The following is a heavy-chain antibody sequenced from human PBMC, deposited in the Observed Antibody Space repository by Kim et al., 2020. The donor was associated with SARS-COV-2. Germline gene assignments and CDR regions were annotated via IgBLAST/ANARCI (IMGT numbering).Heavy chain of an antibody. Sequence: GGSLRLSCAASGFTFSSYGMHWVRQAPGKGLEWVAVISYDGSNKYYADSVKGRFTISRDNSKNTLYLQMNSLRAEDTAVYYCAKESGAGSYYGWNDYDYGMDVSGQGTTVTAS. CDR2: ISYDGSNK. J-gene: IGHJ6*02. V-gene: IGHV3-30*18. D-gene: IGHD3-10*01. CDR1: GFTFSSYG. CDR3: AKESGAGSYYGWNDYDYGMDV.